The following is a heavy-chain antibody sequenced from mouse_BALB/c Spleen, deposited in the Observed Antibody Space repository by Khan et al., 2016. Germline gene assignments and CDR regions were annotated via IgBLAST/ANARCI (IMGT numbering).Heavy chain of an antibody. CDR1: GFSLTSYG. J-gene: IGHJ4*01. V-gene: IGHV2-5*01. CDR3: AKNYRYDLYAMDY. Sequence: QVQLQQSGPGLVQPSQSLSITCTVSGFSLTSYGVHWVRQSPGKGLEWLGVIWRGGSTDYNAAFMSRLTITKDNSKSQVFFKMNSLQADDTAIYYGAKNYRYDLYAMDYWGQGTSVTVSS. CDR2: IWRGGST. D-gene: IGHD2-14*01.